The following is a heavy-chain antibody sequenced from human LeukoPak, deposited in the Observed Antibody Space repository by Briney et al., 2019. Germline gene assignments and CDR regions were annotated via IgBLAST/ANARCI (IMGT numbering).Heavy chain of an antibody. V-gene: IGHV3-21*01. CDR1: GFTFSSYS. D-gene: IGHD6-13*01. Sequence: GGSLRLSCAASGFTFSSYSRNWIRQAPGKGLEWVSSISSSSSYIYYVDSVKGRFTISRENAKNSLYLEMNSLRAEDTAVYYCARAPGASSWRDGMDVWGQGTTVTVSS. CDR2: ISSSSSYI. CDR3: ARAPGASSWRDGMDV. J-gene: IGHJ6*02.